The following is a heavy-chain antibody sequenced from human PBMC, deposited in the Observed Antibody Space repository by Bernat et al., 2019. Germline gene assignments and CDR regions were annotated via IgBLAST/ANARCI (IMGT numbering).Heavy chain of an antibody. J-gene: IGHJ6*03. V-gene: IGHV3-33*05. CDR3: ERQRKGITLYQGPDSYYYMDV. CDR1: GFSFRTYG. D-gene: IGHD3-10*02. CDR2: ISYDGSNE. Sequence: QVQLVESGGGVVLPGRSLRLSCAASGFSFRTYGMNWVRQAPGKGLEGVARISYDGSNEDYAESVKGGFTIFRDNSEKILYLQMNNLRAEDTAVSFCERQRKGITLYQGPDSYYYMDVWGKGTTVTVSS.